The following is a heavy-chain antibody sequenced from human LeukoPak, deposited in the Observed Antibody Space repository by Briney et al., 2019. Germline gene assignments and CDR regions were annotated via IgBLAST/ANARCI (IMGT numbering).Heavy chain of an antibody. CDR2: INHSGST. Sequence: SETLSLTCAVYGGSFSGHYWSWIRQPPGKGLEWIGEINHSGSTNYSPSLKSRVTISVDTSKNQFSLKLSSVTAADTAVYYCARGYYGSGSHCCHMDVWGKGTTITVS. D-gene: IGHD3-10*01. V-gene: IGHV4-34*01. CDR1: GGSFSGHY. J-gene: IGHJ6*03. CDR3: ARGYYGSGSHCCHMDV.